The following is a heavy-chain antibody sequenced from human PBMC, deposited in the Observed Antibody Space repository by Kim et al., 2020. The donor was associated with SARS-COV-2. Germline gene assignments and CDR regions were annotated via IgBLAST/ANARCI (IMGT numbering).Heavy chain of an antibody. CDR2: IYSGGST. Sequence: GGSLRLSCAASGFTVSSNYMSWVRQAPGKGLEWVSVIYSGGSTYYADSVKGRFTISRDNSKNTLYLQMNSLRAEDTAVYYCASPLGNWNDLRYYYYGMDVWGQGTTVTVSS. CDR3: ASPLGNWNDLRYYYYGMDV. D-gene: IGHD1-20*01. J-gene: IGHJ6*02. V-gene: IGHV3-53*01. CDR1: GFTVSSNY.